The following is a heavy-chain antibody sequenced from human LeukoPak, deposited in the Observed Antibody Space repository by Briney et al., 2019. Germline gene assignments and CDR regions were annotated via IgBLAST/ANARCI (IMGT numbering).Heavy chain of an antibody. CDR1: GFTFSSYA. CDR2: ISYDGSNK. D-gene: IGHD6-13*01. CDR3: ARVAYSSSWYFDY. J-gene: IGHJ4*02. V-gene: IGHV3-30-3*01. Sequence: GGSLRLSCAASGFTFSSYAMHWVRQAPGKGLEWVAVISYDGSNKYCADSVKGRFTISRDNSKNTLYLQMNSLRAEDTAVYYCARVAYSSSWYFDYWGQGTLVTVSS.